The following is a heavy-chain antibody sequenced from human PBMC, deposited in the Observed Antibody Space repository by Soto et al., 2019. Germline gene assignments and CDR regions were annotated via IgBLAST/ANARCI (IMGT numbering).Heavy chain of an antibody. J-gene: IGHJ4*02. CDR1: GGSMSEYF. V-gene: IGHV4-59*01. CDR2: IYYLGST. Sequence: SETLSLTCSVSGGSMSEYFWSWIRQSPGKGLEWTGYIYYLGSTDYNPSLKSRVTISVDTSKRQFSLRLTSVTAADTAVYYCARDGYDGSGSPYPAYWGPGTQVTVSS. D-gene: IGHD3-10*01. CDR3: ARDGYDGSGSPYPAY.